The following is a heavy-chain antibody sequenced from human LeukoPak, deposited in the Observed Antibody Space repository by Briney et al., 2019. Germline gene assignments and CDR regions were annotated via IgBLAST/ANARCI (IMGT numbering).Heavy chain of an antibody. V-gene: IGHV3-7*01. CDR3: AKNKGWELPAELDS. CDR1: GFTCSSYW. J-gene: IGHJ4*02. D-gene: IGHD2-15*01. CDR2: INQDGDEK. Sequence: WGSLRLSCAASGFTCSSYWMSWVRQAPGKGLEWVANINQDGDEKYYVDSVKGRFTISRDDAKTSVYLQLSSLRAEDTAVYYCAKNKGWELPAELDSWGQGALVIVSS.